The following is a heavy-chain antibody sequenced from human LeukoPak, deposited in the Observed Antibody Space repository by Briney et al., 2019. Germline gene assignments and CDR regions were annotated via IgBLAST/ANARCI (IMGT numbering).Heavy chain of an antibody. J-gene: IGHJ5*02. V-gene: IGHV3-21*01. D-gene: IGHD6-19*01. CDR3: ARGQSPVAGNWFDP. CDR1: GFTFSSYS. Sequence: GGSLRLSCAASGFTFSSYSMNWVRQAPGKGLEWVSSISSSSSYIYYADSVKGRFTISRDNAKNSLYLQMNSLRAEDTAVYYCARGQSPVAGNWFDPWGQGTLVTVSS. CDR2: ISSSSSYI.